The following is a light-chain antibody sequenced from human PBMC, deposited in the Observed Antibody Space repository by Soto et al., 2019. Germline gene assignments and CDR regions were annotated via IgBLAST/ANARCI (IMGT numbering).Light chain of an antibody. V-gene: IGKV1-5*03. CDR2: KAS. J-gene: IGKJ1*01. Sequence: DIPMTQSPSTLSESIGDRVTITCRASQSISVYLAWFQQKPGKAPKLLIYKASSLQSGVPSRFSGSGSGTEFTLTISSLQPDDSATYYCQQYDSYSPTFGQGTKVEIK. CDR3: QQYDSYSPT. CDR1: QSISVY.